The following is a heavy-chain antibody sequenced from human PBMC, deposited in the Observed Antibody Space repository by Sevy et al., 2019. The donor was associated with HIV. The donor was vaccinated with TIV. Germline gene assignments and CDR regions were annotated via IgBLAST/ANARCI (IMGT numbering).Heavy chain of an antibody. Sequence: SETLSLTCTVSGGSVSSGSYYWSWIRQPPGKGLEWIGYIYYSGSTNYNPSLKSRVTISVDTSKNQFSRKLSSVTAADTAVYYCARFSGLVWFGELVPYYFDYWGQGTLVTVSS. J-gene: IGHJ4*02. CDR1: GGSVSSGSYY. CDR2: IYYSGST. D-gene: IGHD3-10*01. CDR3: ARFSGLVWFGELVPYYFDY. V-gene: IGHV4-61*01.